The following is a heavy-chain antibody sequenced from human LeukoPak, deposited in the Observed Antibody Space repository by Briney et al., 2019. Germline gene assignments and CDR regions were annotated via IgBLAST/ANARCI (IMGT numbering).Heavy chain of an antibody. CDR3: VRARYTGSYFDY. CDR2: IYYSGST. Sequence: PSETLSLTCSVSGGSISSDDYCWNWIRQHPGKGLEWIGYIYYSGSTYYNPSLKSRVALSVDTSKNQFSLKLSSLTAADTAVYYCVRARYTGSYFDYWGQGILVTVSS. J-gene: IGHJ4*02. CDR1: GGSISSDDYC. D-gene: IGHD1-26*01. V-gene: IGHV4-31*03.